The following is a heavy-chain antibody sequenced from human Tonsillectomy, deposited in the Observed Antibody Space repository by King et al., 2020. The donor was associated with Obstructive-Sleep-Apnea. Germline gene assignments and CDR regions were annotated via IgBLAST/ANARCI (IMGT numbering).Heavy chain of an antibody. V-gene: IGHV3-9*01. Sequence: VQLVESGGGLVQPGRSLRLSCVASGFTFDDYAMHWVRQAPGKGREWVAGISWNSGSIGDVDSVKGRFTISRDNVKKSLYLQMNSLRVEDTALYYCAKDKDSSGWYADYWGQGTLVTVSS. CDR1: GFTFDDYA. CDR2: ISWNSGSI. D-gene: IGHD6-19*01. J-gene: IGHJ4*02. CDR3: AKDKDSSGWYADY.